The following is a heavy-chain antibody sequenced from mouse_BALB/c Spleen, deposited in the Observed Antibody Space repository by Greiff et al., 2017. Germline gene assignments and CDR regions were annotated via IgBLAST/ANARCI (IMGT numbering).Heavy chain of an antibody. V-gene: IGHV1S56*01. J-gene: IGHJ4*01. CDR1: GYTFTSYY. CDR2: IYPGDGST. Sequence: VQLQQSGPELVKPGASVKMSCKASGYTFTSYYIHWVKQRPGQGLEWIGWIYPGDGSTKYNEKFKGKATLTSDKSSSTAYMELSSLTSEDSAVYYCARFSYYAMDYWGQGTSVTVSS. CDR3: ARFSYYAMDY.